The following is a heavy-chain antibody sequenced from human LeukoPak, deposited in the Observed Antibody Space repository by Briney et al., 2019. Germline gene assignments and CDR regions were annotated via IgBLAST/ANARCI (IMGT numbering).Heavy chain of an antibody. CDR1: GFTFSSYA. CDR2: ISGSGGST. D-gene: IGHD6-19*01. J-gene: IGHJ4*02. CDR3: AKDGRGWSSIDY. Sequence: GGSLRLSCAASGFTFSSYAMSWVRQAPGKGLEWVSAISGSGGSTYYADSVKGRFTISRDNSRNTLYLQMNSLRAEDTAVYYCAKDGRGWSSIDYWGQGTLVTVSS. V-gene: IGHV3-23*01.